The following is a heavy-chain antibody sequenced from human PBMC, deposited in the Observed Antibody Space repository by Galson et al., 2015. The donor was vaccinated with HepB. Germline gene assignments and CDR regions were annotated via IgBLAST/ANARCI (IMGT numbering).Heavy chain of an antibody. J-gene: IGHJ4*02. CDR2: IYSGGHG. D-gene: IGHD2-21*01. Sequence: SLRLSCAASGFIVKSSYMSWVRQAPGKGLQWVSTIYSGGHGYYTGSVKGRFSISRDTNKNTIFLQMTNLGADDTAVYYCASPFCIDSNCYPLWHWGQGTLVTVSS. CDR1: GFIVKSSY. CDR3: ASPFCIDSNCYPLWH. V-gene: IGHV3-53*01.